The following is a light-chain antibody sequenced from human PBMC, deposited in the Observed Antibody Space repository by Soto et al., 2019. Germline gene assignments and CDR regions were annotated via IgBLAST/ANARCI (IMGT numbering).Light chain of an antibody. CDR3: QQSYSTTWT. CDR1: QSISSY. J-gene: IGKJ1*01. V-gene: IGKV1-39*01. Sequence: SRTPHPPNSLCGCLGNGVGVTCRASQSISSYLNWYQQKPGKAPKLLIYAASTFQSGVPSRFSGSGSETDFTLTISSLQPEDFATYSCQQSYSTTWTFGQGTKVDIK. CDR2: AAS.